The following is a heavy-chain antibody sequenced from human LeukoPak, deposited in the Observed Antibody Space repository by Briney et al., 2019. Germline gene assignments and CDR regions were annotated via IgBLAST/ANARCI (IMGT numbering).Heavy chain of an antibody. CDR2: INPNSGGT. CDR3: ARVEATVGFAFDI. D-gene: IGHD2-21*02. Sequence: ASVKVSCKASGYTFTGYYMHWVRQAPGQGLEWMGWINPNSGGTNYAQKFQGRVTMTRDMSISTAYMEVNRLTSDDTAVYYCARVEATVGFAFDIWGQGTMVTVSS. CDR1: GYTFTGYY. J-gene: IGHJ3*02. V-gene: IGHV1-2*02.